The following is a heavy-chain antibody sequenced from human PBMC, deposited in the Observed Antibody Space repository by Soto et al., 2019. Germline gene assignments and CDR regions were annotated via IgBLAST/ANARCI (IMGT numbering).Heavy chain of an antibody. CDR1: RYTFTSYD. D-gene: IGHD2-21*01. CDR2: IKTDSGDT. V-gene: IGHV1-2*02. Sequence: GASVKVSCKASRYTFTSYDIFWVRQSPGQGLEWMGWIKTDSGDTHYAQNFQGRVTMTRDTSISTAYMDPSDTATYYCANRVGSRGSFDYWGQGTLVTVS. CDR3: SRGSFDY. J-gene: IGHJ4*02.